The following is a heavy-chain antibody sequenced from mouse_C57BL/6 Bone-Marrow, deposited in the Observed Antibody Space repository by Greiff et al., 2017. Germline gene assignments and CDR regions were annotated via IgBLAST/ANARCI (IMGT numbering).Heavy chain of an antibody. CDR1: GFTFSNYW. CDR2: IRLKSDNYAT. Sequence: EVKLVESGGGLVQPGGSMKLSCVASGFTFSNYWMNWVRQSPEKGLEWVAQIRLKSDNYATNYAESVKGRFTISRDDSKSSVYLQMNNLRAEDTGNYYCTGEAYYSKGYAYWGQGTLVTVSA. CDR3: TGEAYYSKGYAY. D-gene: IGHD2-5*01. V-gene: IGHV6-3*01. J-gene: IGHJ3*01.